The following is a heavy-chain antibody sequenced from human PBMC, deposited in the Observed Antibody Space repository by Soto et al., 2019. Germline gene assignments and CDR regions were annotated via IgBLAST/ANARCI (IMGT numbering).Heavy chain of an antibody. V-gene: IGHV3-23*01. CDR3: AKGEIAAAATPGENYFDY. J-gene: IGHJ4*02. CDR1: GFTFSSYA. D-gene: IGHD6-13*01. Sequence: EVQLLESGGGLVQPGGSLRLSCAASGFTFSSYAMSWVRQAPGKGLEWVSAISGSGGSTYYADSVKGRFTISRDNSKNTLYLQMNSLRAEDTAVYYCAKGEIAAAATPGENYFDYWGQGTLVTVSS. CDR2: ISGSGGST.